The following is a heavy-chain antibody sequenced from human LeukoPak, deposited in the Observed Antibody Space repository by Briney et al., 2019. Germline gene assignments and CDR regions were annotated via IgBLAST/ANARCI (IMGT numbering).Heavy chain of an antibody. Sequence: GGSLRLSCAASGFTFSSYAVSWVRQAPGKGLEWVSAISGSGGSTYYADSVKGRFTISRDNSKNTLYLQMNSLRAEDTAVYYCAKASPSYCSGGSCYPGRAFDIWGQGTMVTVSS. CDR3: AKASPSYCSGGSCYPGRAFDI. J-gene: IGHJ3*02. D-gene: IGHD2-15*01. CDR1: GFTFSSYA. CDR2: ISGSGGST. V-gene: IGHV3-23*01.